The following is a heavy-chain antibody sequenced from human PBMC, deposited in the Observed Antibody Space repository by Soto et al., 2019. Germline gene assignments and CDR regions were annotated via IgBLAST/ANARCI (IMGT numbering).Heavy chain of an antibody. CDR1: GGSISSGGYY. CDR3: ARGSIAARLYWFDP. J-gene: IGHJ5*02. D-gene: IGHD6-6*01. V-gene: IGHV4-31*02. CDR2: IYYSGST. Sequence: PSETLSLTCTVSGGSISSGGYYWSWIRQHPGKGLEWIGYIYYSGSTYYNPSLKSRVTISVDTSKNQFSLKLSSVTAADTAVYYCARGSIAARLYWFDPWGQGTLVTVSS.